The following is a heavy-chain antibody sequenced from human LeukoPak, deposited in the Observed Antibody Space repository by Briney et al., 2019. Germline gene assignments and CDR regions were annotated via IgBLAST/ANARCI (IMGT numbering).Heavy chain of an antibody. CDR2: ISSSSSYI. CDR1: GFTFSSYS. Sequence: PGGSLRLSCAASGFTFSSYSMNWVRQAPGKGLEWVSSISSSSSYIYYADSVKGRFTISRDNAKNSLYLQMNSLRAEDTAVYYCARDRSIAVAGRNFDYWGQGTLVTVSS. V-gene: IGHV3-21*01. J-gene: IGHJ4*02. D-gene: IGHD6-19*01. CDR3: ARDRSIAVAGRNFDY.